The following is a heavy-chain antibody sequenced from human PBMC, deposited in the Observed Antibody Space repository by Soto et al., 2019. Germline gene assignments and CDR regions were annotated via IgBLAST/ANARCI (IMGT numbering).Heavy chain of an antibody. J-gene: IGHJ6*02. CDR3: ARDRYGLDV. V-gene: IGHV3-30-3*01. CDR2: ISYDGSKK. CDR1: GFTFNNYA. Sequence: QVQLVESGGGVVQPGRSLSLSCAASGFTFNNYAMHWVRQAPGKGLEWVAIISYDGSKKYYADSVKGRFTISRDNSKNTLYLQMNSLRPEDTVVYYCARDRYGLDVWGQGTTVTVSS.